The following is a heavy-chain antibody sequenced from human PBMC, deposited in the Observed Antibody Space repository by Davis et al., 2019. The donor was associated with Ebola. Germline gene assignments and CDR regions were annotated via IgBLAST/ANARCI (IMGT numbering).Heavy chain of an antibody. CDR3: ARHIEVLRFLEWLPHPDY. J-gene: IGHJ4*02. CDR1: GYSFTSYW. Sequence: GESLKISCKGSGYSFTSYWISWVRQMPGKGLEWMGIIYPGDSDTRYSPSFQGQVTISADKSISTAYLQWSSLKASDTAMYYCARHIEVLRFLEWLPHPDYWGQGTLVTVSS. CDR2: IYPGDSDT. D-gene: IGHD3-3*01. V-gene: IGHV5-51*01.